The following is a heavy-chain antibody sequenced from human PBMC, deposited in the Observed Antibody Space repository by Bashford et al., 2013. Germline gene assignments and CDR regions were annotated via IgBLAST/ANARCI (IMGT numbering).Heavy chain of an antibody. D-gene: IGHD1-26*01. V-gene: IGHV3-66*01. Sequence: GSLRLSCAASGFTVSSNYMSWVRQAPGKGLEWVSVIYSGGSTYYADSVKGRFTISRDSSKNTLYLQMNTLRAEDTAVYYCARDGLVGAPSFYWGQGTLVHRLL. J-gene: IGHJ4*02. CDR2: IYSGGST. CDR3: ARDGLVGAPSFY. CDR1: GFTVSSNY.